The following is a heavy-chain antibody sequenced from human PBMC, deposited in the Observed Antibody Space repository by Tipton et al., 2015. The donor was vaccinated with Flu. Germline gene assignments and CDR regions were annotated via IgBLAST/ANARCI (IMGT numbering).Heavy chain of an antibody. CDR3: ARGTQWSNFDY. V-gene: IGHV3-48*03. D-gene: IGHD6-19*01. CDR1: GFTFSSYE. J-gene: IGHJ4*02. Sequence: SLRLSCAASGFTFSSYEMNWVRQAPGKGLEWVSYISSSGSTIYYADSVKGRFTISIDNAKNSLYLQMNSLRAEDTAVYYCARGTQWSNFDYWGQGTLVTVSS. CDR2: ISSSGSTI.